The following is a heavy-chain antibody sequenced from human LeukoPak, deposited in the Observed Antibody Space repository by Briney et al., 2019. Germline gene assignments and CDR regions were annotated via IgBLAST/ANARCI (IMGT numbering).Heavy chain of an antibody. CDR3: AREERFLEWLPPNAFDI. CDR2: ISSSGSTI. Sequence: PGGSLRLSCAASGFTFSDYYMSWIRQAPGKGLEWVSYISSSGSTIYYADSVKDRFTISRDNAKNSLYLQMNSLRAEDTAVYYCAREERFLEWLPPNAFDIWGQGTMVTVSS. CDR1: GFTFSDYY. V-gene: IGHV3-11*04. D-gene: IGHD3-3*01. J-gene: IGHJ3*02.